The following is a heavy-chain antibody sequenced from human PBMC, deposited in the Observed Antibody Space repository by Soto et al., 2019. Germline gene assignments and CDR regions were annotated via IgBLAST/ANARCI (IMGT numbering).Heavy chain of an antibody. CDR2: IYYSGST. D-gene: IGHD2-15*01. CDR3: DRRRDIARWFDT. CDR1: GGSISSGDYY. V-gene: IGHV4-30-4*01. J-gene: IGHJ5*02. Sequence: PSETLSLTCTVSGGSISSGDYYWSWIRQPPGKGLEWIGYIYYSGSTYYNPSLKSRVTISVDTSKNQFSLKLSSVTAAETAVYYCDRRRDIARWFDTWGQGTLVTVSS.